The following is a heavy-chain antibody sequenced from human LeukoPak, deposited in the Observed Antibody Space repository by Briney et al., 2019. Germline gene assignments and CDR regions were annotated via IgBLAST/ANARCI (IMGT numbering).Heavy chain of an antibody. Sequence: PGRSLRLSCAASGFTFSSYAMHWVRQAPGKGLEWVAVISYDGSNKYYADSVKGRFTISRDNSKNTLYLQMNSLRAEDTAVYYCAKRSSLYARVETYFDYWGQGTLVTVSS. D-gene: IGHD4-23*01. J-gene: IGHJ4*02. CDR2: ISYDGSNK. V-gene: IGHV3-30-3*02. CDR1: GFTFSSYA. CDR3: AKRSSLYARVETYFDY.